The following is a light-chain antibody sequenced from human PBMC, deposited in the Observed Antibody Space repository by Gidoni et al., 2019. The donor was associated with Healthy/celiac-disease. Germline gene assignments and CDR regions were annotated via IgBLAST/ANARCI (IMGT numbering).Light chain of an antibody. CDR2: LGS. CDR3: MQALQTPFT. V-gene: IGKV2-28*01. J-gene: IGKJ2*01. Sequence: DSVRTQSPLSLPVTPGEPASISRRSSQSLLHSNGYNYWDWYLQKPGQSPQLLIYLGSNRASGVPDRFSGSGSGTDFTLKISRVEAEDVGVYYCMQALQTPFTFGQGTKLEIK. CDR1: QSLLHSNGYNY.